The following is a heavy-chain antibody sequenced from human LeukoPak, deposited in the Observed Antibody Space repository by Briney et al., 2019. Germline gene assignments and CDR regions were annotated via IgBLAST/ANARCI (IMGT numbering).Heavy chain of an antibody. CDR3: ARDERVTMIVVVRDAFDI. D-gene: IGHD3-22*01. V-gene: IGHV1-18*04. Sequence: GASVKVSCKASGYTFTGYYMHWVRQAPGQGLEWMGWISAYNGNTNYAQKLQGRVTMTTDTSTSTAYMELRSLRSDDTAVYYCARDERVTMIVVVRDAFDIWGQGTMVTVSS. CDR2: ISAYNGNT. CDR1: GYTFTGYY. J-gene: IGHJ3*02.